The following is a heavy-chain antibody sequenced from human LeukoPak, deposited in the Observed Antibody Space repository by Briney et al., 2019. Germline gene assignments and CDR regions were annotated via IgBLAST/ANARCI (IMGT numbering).Heavy chain of an antibody. V-gene: IGHV1-69*04. Sequence: ASVKVSCKASGGTFSSYAISWVRQAPGQGLEWMGRIIPILGIANYAQKFQGRVTITADKSTSTAYMELSSLRSEDTAVYYFAREGYYGSGSYYPSAFDIWGQGTMVTVSS. D-gene: IGHD3-10*01. J-gene: IGHJ3*02. CDR3: AREGYYGSGSYYPSAFDI. CDR2: IIPILGIA. CDR1: GGTFSSYA.